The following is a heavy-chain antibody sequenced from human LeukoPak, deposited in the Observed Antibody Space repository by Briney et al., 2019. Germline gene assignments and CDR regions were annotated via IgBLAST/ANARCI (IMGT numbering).Heavy chain of an antibody. J-gene: IGHJ6*03. Sequence: SETLSLTCTVSGGSISSSSYYWGWIRQPPGKGLEWIGEINHSGSTNYNPSLKSRVTISVDTSKNQFSLKLSSVTAADTAVYYCARGLGGAVFYYYYYMDVWGKGTTVTVSS. CDR1: GGSISSSSYY. CDR2: INHSGST. CDR3: ARGLGGAVFYYYYYMDV. D-gene: IGHD3-16*01. V-gene: IGHV4-39*07.